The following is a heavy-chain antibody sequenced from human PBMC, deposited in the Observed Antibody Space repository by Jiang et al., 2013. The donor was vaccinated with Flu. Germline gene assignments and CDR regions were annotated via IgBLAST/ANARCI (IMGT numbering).Heavy chain of an antibody. D-gene: IGHD3-10*01. V-gene: IGHV5-51*01. CDR1: GYSFTSYW. CDR3: ARRAYYYGSGSYYFDY. J-gene: IGHJ4*02. Sequence: GAEVKKPGESLKISCKGSGYSFTSYWIGWVRQMPGKGLEWMGIIYPGDSDTRYSPSFQGQVTISADKSISTAYLQWSSLKASDTAMYYCARRAYYYGSGSYYFDYWGQGTLVTVSS. CDR2: IYPGDSDT.